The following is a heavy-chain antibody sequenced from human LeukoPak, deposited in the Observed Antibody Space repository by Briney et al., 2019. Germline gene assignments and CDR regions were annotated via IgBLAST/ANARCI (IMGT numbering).Heavy chain of an antibody. CDR2: IKEAGSEK. CDR1: GFTFSNYW. V-gene: IGHV3-7*04. J-gene: IGHJ4*02. Sequence: PGGSLRLSCAASGFTFSNYWMSWVRQAPGKGLEFMANIKEAGSEKYYVDSVKGRFTTSRDNDKNSVHLQMNNLRAEDTAVYYCARGGGMCSWYDFDYWGQGILVTVSS. D-gene: IGHD6-13*01. CDR3: ARGGGMCSWYDFDY.